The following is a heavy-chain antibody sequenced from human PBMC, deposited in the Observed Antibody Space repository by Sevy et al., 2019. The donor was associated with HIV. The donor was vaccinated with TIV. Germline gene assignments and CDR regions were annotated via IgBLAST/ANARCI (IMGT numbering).Heavy chain of an antibody. CDR3: ARLRWDLVVVPGATPGCYFDS. V-gene: IGHV4-59*08. CDR2: VSHSGNT. CDR1: GDSINTYY. J-gene: IGHJ4*02. D-gene: IGHD2-2*02. Sequence: SETLSLTCTVSGDSINTYYWSWIRQPPGKGLEWIGYVSHSGNTNYNPSLKSRVSMSVDTSPNQFSLKVKSVTAADTAVYYCARLRWDLVVVPGATPGCYFDSWGQGTLVTVSS.